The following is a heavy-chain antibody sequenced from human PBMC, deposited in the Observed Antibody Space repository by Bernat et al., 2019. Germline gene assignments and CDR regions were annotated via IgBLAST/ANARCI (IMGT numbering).Heavy chain of an antibody. CDR3: ARDPSNTSGWNAYFDY. D-gene: IGHD6-19*01. Sequence: VEFCCQPDSYRFTHHGITWVRQAPGQGLEWMGWISGYNGDTHYAQKLQARVTMTIDASTSTAYMELRSLRSDDTAVYFCARDPSNTSGWNAYFDYWGQ. CDR1: SYRFTHHG. CDR2: ISGYNGDT. J-gene: IGHJ4*02. V-gene: IGHV1-18*01.